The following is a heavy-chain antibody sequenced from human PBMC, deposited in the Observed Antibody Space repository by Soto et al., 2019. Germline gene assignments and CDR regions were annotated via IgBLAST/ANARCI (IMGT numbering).Heavy chain of an antibody. J-gene: IGHJ4*02. CDR2: IYYSGTT. CDR1: GGSMNTYY. V-gene: IGHV4-59*01. D-gene: IGHD3-3*01. Sequence: QVQLQESGPGLVKPSETLSLTCTVSGGSMNTYYWNWIRQPPGKGLEWVGYIYYSGTTNYNPSLEGRVTXSXDXXKNHFSLKLTSVTAADTAVYYCARTGGYYTYFFDYWGQGSLVTVSA. CDR3: ARTGGYYTYFFDY.